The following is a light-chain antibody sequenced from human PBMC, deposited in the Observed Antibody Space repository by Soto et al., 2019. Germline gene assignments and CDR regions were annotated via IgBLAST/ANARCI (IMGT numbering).Light chain of an antibody. Sequence: DIVMTQSPDSLAVSLGERATMNCKCSRSVLYKSNNKNHLAWYQQKPGQPPQLIIYWASTRESGVPERFSGSGSGTDFTLTISSLEAEDVAFYWCQQYFDVPFTFGGGTKVDXK. CDR3: QQYFDVPFT. V-gene: IGKV4-1*01. CDR1: RSVLYKSNNKNH. J-gene: IGKJ4*01. CDR2: WAS.